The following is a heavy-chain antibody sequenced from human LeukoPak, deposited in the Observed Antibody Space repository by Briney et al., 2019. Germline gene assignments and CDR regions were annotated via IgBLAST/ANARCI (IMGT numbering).Heavy chain of an antibody. V-gene: IGHV4-28*01. D-gene: IGHD4-17*01. Sequence: SDTLSLTCAVSGYSISSSNWWGWIRQPPGKGLEWIGYIYYSGSTYYNPSLKSRVTMSVDTSKNQFSLKLSSVTAVDTAVYYCARTESWTVTTFDYWGQGTLVTVSS. CDR3: ARTESWTVTTFDY. CDR2: IYYSGST. J-gene: IGHJ4*02. CDR1: GYSISSSNW.